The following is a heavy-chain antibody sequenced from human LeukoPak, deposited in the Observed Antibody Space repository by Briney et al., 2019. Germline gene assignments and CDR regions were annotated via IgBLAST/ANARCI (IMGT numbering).Heavy chain of an antibody. CDR1: GFTFSSYS. V-gene: IGHV3-21*01. J-gene: IGHJ6*03. Sequence: SGGSLRLSCAASGFTFSSYSMNWVRQAPGKGLEWVSSISSSSIYIYYADSVKGRFTTSRYNAKNSLYLQMNSLRAEDTAVYYCARAYSGRYGLGYYYMDVWGKGTTVTISS. CDR3: ARAYSGRYGLGYYYMDV. D-gene: IGHD1-26*01. CDR2: ISSSSIYI.